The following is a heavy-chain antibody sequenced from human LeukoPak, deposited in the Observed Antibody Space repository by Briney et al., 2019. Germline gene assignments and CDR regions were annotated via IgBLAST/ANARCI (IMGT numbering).Heavy chain of an antibody. CDR3: AILSGARRGYSGYERDRNFDY. J-gene: IGHJ4*02. CDR2: LIAYNGNT. CDR1: VYTFTSYG. D-gene: IGHD5-12*01. Sequence: ASVKVSCKASVYTFTSYGISWVRHAPGQGLGWMGWLIAYNGNTNYTQTLQGRVTMTTDTSTSTAYMELRSLRSDDTAVYYCAILSGARRGYSGYERDRNFDYWGQGTLVTVSS. V-gene: IGHV1-18*01.